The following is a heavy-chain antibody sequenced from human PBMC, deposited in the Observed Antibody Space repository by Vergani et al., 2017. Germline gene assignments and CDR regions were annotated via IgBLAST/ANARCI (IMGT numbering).Heavy chain of an antibody. CDR2: IYTSGST. D-gene: IGHD3-16*01. J-gene: IGHJ6*02. V-gene: IGHV4-61*02. Sequence: QVQLQESGPGLVKPSQTLSLTCTVSGGSISSGSYYWSWIRQPAGKGLEWIGRIYTSGSTNYNPSLKSRVTISGDTSKNQFSLKLSSVTAADTAVYYCARDGVYYGMDVWGQGTTVTGS. CDR3: ARDGVYYGMDV. CDR1: GGSISSGSYY.